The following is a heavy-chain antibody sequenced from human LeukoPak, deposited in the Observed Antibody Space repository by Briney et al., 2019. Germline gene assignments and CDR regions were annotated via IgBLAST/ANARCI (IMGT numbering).Heavy chain of an antibody. Sequence: SVKVSCTASGYTFTSYGISWVRQAPGQGLEWMVWISAYNGNTTYAQKLQGRVTMTTDTSTSTAYMELRSLRSDDTAVYYCARDQQSYYDSSGYLWFDPWGQGTLVTVSS. CDR2: ISAYNGNT. J-gene: IGHJ5*02. D-gene: IGHD3-22*01. CDR3: ARDQQSYYDSSGYLWFDP. CDR1: GYTFTSYG. V-gene: IGHV1-18*01.